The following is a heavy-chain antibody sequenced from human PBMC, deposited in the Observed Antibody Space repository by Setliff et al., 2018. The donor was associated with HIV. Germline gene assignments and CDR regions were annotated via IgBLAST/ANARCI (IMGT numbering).Heavy chain of an antibody. CDR3: ARGADYRDV. Sequence: SETLSLTCAVSGGSISSGGYSWSWIRQPPGKGLEWMGVIYPGDLRTRYNPSFQGQVTISVDKSLRTAYLQWSSLKTSDTAFYFCARGADYRDVWGQGTLVTVSS. J-gene: IGHJ4*02. CDR2: IYPGDLRT. CDR1: GGSISSGGYS. V-gene: IGHV4-30-2*01. D-gene: IGHD4-17*01.